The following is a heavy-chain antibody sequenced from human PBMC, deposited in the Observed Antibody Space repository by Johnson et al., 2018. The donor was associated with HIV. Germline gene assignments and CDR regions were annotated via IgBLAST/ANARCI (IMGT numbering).Heavy chain of an antibody. CDR2: IYSGGST. J-gene: IGHJ3*02. CDR3: ARDRGNYDDAFDI. CDR1: GFTVSSNY. D-gene: IGHD1-7*01. Sequence: VQLVESGGGLIQPGGSLRLSCAASGFTVSSNYMSLVRQAPGKGLAWVSVIYSGGSTYYADSVKGRFTISRDNSKNTLYLQMNSLRAEDTAVYYCARDRGNYDDAFDIWGQGTMVTVSS. V-gene: IGHV3-66*03.